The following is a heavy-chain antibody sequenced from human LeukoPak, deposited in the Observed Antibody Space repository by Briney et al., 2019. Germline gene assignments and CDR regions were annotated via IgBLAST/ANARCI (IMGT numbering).Heavy chain of an antibody. J-gene: IGHJ5*02. CDR1: GYSISSGYY. D-gene: IGHD1-26*01. V-gene: IGHV4-61*05. CDR2: IYYSGST. CDR3: ARQRWSGSYH. Sequence: PSETLSLTCTVSGYSISSGYYWGWIRQPPGKGLEWIGYIYYSGSTNYNPSLKSRVTISVDTSKNQFSLKLSSVTAVDTAVYYCARQRWSGSYHWGQGTLVTVSS.